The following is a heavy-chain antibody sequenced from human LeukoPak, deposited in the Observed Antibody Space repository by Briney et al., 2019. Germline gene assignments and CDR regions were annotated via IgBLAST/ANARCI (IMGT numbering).Heavy chain of an antibody. CDR3: ARVNYDTSSYYKFDY. CDR2: IPYSGST. Sequence: SETLSLTCTVSGGSISSDNYSWSWIRQPPGKGLEWIGYIPYSGSTYYKPSLKSRVTISLDTSKNQFSLKLTSVTAADTAVYYCARVNYDTSSYYKFDYWGQGTLVTVSS. D-gene: IGHD3-22*01. CDR1: GGSISSDNYS. J-gene: IGHJ4*02. V-gene: IGHV4-30-4*01.